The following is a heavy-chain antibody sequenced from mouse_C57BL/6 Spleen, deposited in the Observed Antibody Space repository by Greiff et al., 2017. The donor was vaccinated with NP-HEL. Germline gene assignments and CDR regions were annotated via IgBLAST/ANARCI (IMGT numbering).Heavy chain of an antibody. CDR2: INPNNGGT. D-gene: IGHD2-5*01. J-gene: IGHJ1*03. Sequence: VQLKQSGPELVKPGASVKISCKASGYTFTDYYMNWVKQSHGKSLEWIGDINPNNGGTSYNQKFKGKATLTVDKSSSTAYMELRSLTSEDSAVYYCAREKAYYSNLWYFDVWGTGTTVTVSS. V-gene: IGHV1-26*01. CDR1: GYTFTDYY. CDR3: AREKAYYSNLWYFDV.